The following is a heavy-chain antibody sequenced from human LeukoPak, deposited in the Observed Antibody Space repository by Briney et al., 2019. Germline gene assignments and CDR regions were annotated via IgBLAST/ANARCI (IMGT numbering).Heavy chain of an antibody. J-gene: IGHJ4*02. D-gene: IGHD2-2*01. Sequence: SETLSLTCTVSGGSISSHYWSWIRQPPGKGLEWIGYIYYSGSTNYNPSLKSRVTISVDTSKNQFSLKLSSVTAADTAVYYCARVVVPADFDYWGQGTLVTVSS. CDR2: IYYSGST. CDR3: ARVVVPADFDY. CDR1: GGSISSHY. V-gene: IGHV4-59*11.